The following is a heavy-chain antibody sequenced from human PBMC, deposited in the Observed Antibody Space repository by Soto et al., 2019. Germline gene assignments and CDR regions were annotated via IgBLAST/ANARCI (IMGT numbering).Heavy chain of an antibody. V-gene: IGHV3-33*01. CDR1: GFTFSSYG. Sequence: GGSLRLSCAASGFTFSSYGMHWVRQAPGKGLEWVAVIWYDGSNKYYADSVKGRFTISRDNSKNTLDLQMNSLRAEDTAVYYCARDYCSGGSCFHSYYYYYMDVWGKGTTVTVSS. J-gene: IGHJ6*03. D-gene: IGHD2-15*01. CDR2: IWYDGSNK. CDR3: ARDYCSGGSCFHSYYYYYMDV.